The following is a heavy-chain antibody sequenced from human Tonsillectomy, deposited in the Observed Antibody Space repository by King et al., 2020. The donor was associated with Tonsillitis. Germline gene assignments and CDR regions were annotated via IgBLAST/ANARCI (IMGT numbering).Heavy chain of an antibody. CDR2: ISSSSSTK. CDR3: ARDAAMYSSGWYFDY. CDR1: GFTFSRYS. V-gene: IGHV3-48*01. J-gene: IGHJ4*02. Sequence: VQLVESGGGLVQPGGSLRLSCAASGFTFSRYSMNWVRQAPGKGLEWVSDISSSSSTKNYADSVKGRFTISRDNAKNSLHLQMNSLRVEDTAVYYCARDAAMYSSGWYFDYWGQGTLVTVSS. D-gene: IGHD6-19*01.